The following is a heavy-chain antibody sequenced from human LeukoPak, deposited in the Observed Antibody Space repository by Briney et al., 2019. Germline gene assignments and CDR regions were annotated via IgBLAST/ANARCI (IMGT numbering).Heavy chain of an antibody. J-gene: IGHJ3*02. Sequence: GESLQISCKGSGYSFTSYWIGWVRQMPGKGLEWMGIIYPSDSDTRYSPSFQGQVTISADKSITTAYLQWSSLKASDTAMYYCARHRPRQGGAFDIWGQGTMVTVSS. CDR1: GYSFTSYW. CDR2: IYPSDSDT. CDR3: ARHRPRQGGAFDI. V-gene: IGHV5-51*01.